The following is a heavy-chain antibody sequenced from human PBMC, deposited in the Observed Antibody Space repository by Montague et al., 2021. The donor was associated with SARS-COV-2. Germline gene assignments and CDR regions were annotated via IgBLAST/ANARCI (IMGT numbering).Heavy chain of an antibody. V-gene: IGHV4-34*01. J-gene: IGHJ6*03. CDR1: GESFSGHY. Sequence: SETLSLTCAVYGESFSGHYWTWIRQPPGKGLEWIGEIYHTGSTNYNPSLKSRVTISVDTSKNQFSLKLRSVTAADTAVYYCARGRIELSMIVVVMTGASYDMDVWGKGTTVTVPS. CDR3: ARGRIELSMIVVVMTGASYDMDV. D-gene: IGHD3-22*01. CDR2: IYHTGST.